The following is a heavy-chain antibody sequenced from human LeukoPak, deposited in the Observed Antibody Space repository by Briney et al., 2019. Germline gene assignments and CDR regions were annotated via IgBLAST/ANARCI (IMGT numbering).Heavy chain of an antibody. V-gene: IGHV3-30*18. J-gene: IGHJ4*02. CDR3: AKDHAYYYYDSSGYYDY. CDR2: ISYDGSNK. Sequence: PGGSLRLSCAASGFTFSSYGMHWARQAPGKGLEWVAVISYDGSNKYYADSVKGRFTISRDNSKNTLYLQMNSLRAEDTAVFYCAKDHAYYYYDSSGYYDYWGQGTLVTASS. D-gene: IGHD3-22*01. CDR1: GFTFSSYG.